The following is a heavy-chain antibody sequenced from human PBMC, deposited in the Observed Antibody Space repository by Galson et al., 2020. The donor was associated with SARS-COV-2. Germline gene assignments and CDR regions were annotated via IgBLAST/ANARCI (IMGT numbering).Heavy chain of an antibody. V-gene: IGHV4-30-4*08. Sequence: SETLSLTCTVSGGSISRGDYSWSWIRQSPGKGLEWIGYIHHSGMTHNNPSLRSRLSMSVDTSKNQFSLNLRSMTAADTAVYYCARDGPDAFDIWGHGTMVTVSS. J-gene: IGHJ3*02. CDR1: GGSISRGDYS. CDR3: ARDGPDAFDI. CDR2: IHHSGMT.